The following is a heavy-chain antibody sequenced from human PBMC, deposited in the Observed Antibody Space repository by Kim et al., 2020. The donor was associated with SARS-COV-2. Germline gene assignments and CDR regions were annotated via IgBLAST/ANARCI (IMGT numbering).Heavy chain of an antibody. Sequence: ASVKVSCKASGYTFTSYYMHWVRQAPGQGLEWMGIINPSGGSTSYAQKFQGRVTMTRDTSTSTVYMELSSLRSEDTAVYYCARGAGYYYDSSGYPRTGYYFDYWGQGTLVTVSS. CDR3: ARGAGYYYDSSGYPRTGYYFDY. CDR1: GYTFTSYY. CDR2: INPSGGST. V-gene: IGHV1-46*01. D-gene: IGHD3-22*01. J-gene: IGHJ4*02.